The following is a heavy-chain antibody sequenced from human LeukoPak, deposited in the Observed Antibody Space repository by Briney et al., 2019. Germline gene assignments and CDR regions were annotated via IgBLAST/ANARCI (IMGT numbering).Heavy chain of an antibody. D-gene: IGHD5-18*01. CDR1: GFTVSNNY. V-gene: IGHV3-66*02. J-gene: IGHJ4*02. Sequence: GGSLRLSCAASGFTVSNNYMSWVRQAPGKGLEWVSVIYSGGSTYYADSVKGRFTISRDNSENTLYLQMNSLRIEDTAVYYCTKDRSYGRSYFDYWGQGTLVTVAS. CDR2: IYSGGST. CDR3: TKDRSYGRSYFDY.